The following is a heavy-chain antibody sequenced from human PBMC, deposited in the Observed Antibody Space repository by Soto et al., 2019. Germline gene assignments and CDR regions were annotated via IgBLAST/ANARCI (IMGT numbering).Heavy chain of an antibody. V-gene: IGHV3-13*01. J-gene: IGHJ6*02. CDR3: ARAVERGYYYYGMDV. D-gene: IGHD1-1*01. CDR1: GFTFSSYD. CDR2: IGTAGDT. Sequence: EVQLVESGGGLVQPGGSLRLSCAASGFTFSSYDMHWVRQATGKGLEWVSAIGTAGDTYYPGSVKGRFTISRENAKNSLYLQMNSLRAGDTAVYYCARAVERGYYYYGMDVWGQGTTVTVSS.